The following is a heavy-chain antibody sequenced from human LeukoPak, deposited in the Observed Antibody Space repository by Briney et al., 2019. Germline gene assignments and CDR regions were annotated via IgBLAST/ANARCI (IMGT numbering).Heavy chain of an antibody. CDR3: ARDWHYGSGSYGSYYYYYGMDV. Sequence: GGSLRLSCAASGLSFSSYSMSWVRQAPGKGLEWVSSISTSSYIYYADSVKGRFTISRDNAKNSLYLQMNSLRAEDTAVYYCARDWHYGSGSYGSYYYYYGMDVWGQGTTVTVFS. D-gene: IGHD3-10*01. J-gene: IGHJ6*02. CDR2: ISTSSYI. V-gene: IGHV3-21*01. CDR1: GLSFSSYS.